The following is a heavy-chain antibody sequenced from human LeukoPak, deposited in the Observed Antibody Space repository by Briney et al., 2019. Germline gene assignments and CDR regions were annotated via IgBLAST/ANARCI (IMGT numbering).Heavy chain of an antibody. V-gene: IGHV3-33*06. CDR1: GFTFSSYG. CDR2: IWYDGSNK. CDR3: AKGLAVAGHFDY. J-gene: IGHJ4*02. Sequence: AGGPLRLSCAASGFTFSSYGMHWVRQAPGKGLEWVAVIWYDGSNKYYADSVKGRFTISRDNSKNTLYLQMNSLRAEDTAVYYCAKGLAVAGHFDYWGQGTLVTVSS. D-gene: IGHD6-19*01.